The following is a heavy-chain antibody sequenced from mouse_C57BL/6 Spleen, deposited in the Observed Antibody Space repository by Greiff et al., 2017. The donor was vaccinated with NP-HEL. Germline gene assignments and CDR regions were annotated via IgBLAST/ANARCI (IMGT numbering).Heavy chain of an antibody. D-gene: IGHD4-1*01. V-gene: IGHV1-52*01. J-gene: IGHJ4*01. CDR1: GYTFTSYW. CDR3: ARRGSVTGTSYAMDY. CDR2: IDPSDSET. Sequence: VQLQQPGAELVRPGSSVKLSCKASGYTFTSYWMHWVKQRPIQGLEWIGNIDPSDSETHYNQKFKDKATLTVDKSSSTAYMQLSSLTSEDSAVYYCARRGSVTGTSYAMDYWGQGTSVTVS.